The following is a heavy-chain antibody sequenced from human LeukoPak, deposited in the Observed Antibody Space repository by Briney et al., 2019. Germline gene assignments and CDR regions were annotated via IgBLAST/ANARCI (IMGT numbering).Heavy chain of an antibody. CDR2: ISSSSSTI. V-gene: IGHV3-48*04. CDR3: ARVIGIAAAGSSY. CDR1: GFTFSSYS. D-gene: IGHD6-13*01. Sequence: GGSLRLSCAASGFTFSSYSMNWVRQAPGKGLEWVSYISSSSSTIYYADSVKGRFTISRDNAKNSLYLQMNSLGAEDTAVYYCARVIGIAAAGSSYWGQGTLVTVSS. J-gene: IGHJ4*02.